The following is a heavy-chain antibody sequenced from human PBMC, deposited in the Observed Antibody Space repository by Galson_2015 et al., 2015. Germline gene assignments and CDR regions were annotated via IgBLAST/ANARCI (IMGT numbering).Heavy chain of an antibody. D-gene: IGHD3-3*01. CDR1: EFTFSSYY. Sequence: SLRLSCAASEFTFSSYYMSWVRQAPGTGLEWVSSISSTTTYIYYAASVKGRFTISRDNAKHSLYLHMYSLGAEDTAVYYCARQILDYDFWSGYYPTNFDYWGQGTLVTVSS. CDR2: ISSTTTYI. V-gene: IGHV3-21*01. CDR3: ARQILDYDFWSGYYPTNFDY. J-gene: IGHJ4*02.